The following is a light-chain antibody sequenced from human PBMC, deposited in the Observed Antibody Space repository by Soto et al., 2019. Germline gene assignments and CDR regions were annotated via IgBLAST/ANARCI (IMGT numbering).Light chain of an antibody. CDR1: ENINSN. Sequence: EIVMTQSAATLSVSAGERVTLSCRASENINSNLGWYQQKPGKAPRLLIYDASIRATGTPARFSGSGSGTQFTLTISSLQSEDIATYYCQQYNNRPTFGQGTKVEIK. CDR3: QQYNNRPT. CDR2: DAS. J-gene: IGKJ1*01. V-gene: IGKV3-15*01.